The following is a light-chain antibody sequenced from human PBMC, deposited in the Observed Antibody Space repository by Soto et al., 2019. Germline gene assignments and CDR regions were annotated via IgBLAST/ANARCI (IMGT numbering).Light chain of an antibody. CDR2: GAS. V-gene: IGKV3-20*01. J-gene: IGKJ1*01. Sequence: EIVLTQSPGTLSLSPGERAALSCRASQSVSSSYLAWYQQNPGQAPRLLIYGASSRATGTPDRFSGSGSGTDFTLTISRVEPEDFAVYFCQQNGGTPGTFGQGTKVEI. CDR1: QSVSSSY. CDR3: QQNGGTPGT.